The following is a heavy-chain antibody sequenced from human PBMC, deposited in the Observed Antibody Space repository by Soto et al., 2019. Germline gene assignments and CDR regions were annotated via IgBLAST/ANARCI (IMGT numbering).Heavy chain of an antibody. CDR3: VRGPPVGGPTSSEAYHPCDS. CDR1: GYTFSDHY. V-gene: IGHV1-2*02. J-gene: IGHJ5*01. CDR2: TNPNRGGT. D-gene: IGHD3-16*01. Sequence: ASVKVSCKTSGYTFSDHYTHWVRQAPGQGLEGMGWTNPNRGGTDYAEKCQGSVTMSRHTSSSTAYMELNRWNFDDKAVPYCVRGPPVGGPTSSEAYHPCDS.